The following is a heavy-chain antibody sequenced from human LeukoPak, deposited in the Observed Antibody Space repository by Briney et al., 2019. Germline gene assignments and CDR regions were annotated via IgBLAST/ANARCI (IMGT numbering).Heavy chain of an antibody. CDR2: ISYDGSNK. Sequence: GRSLRLSCAASGLTFSSYAMHWVRQAPGKGLEWVAVISYDGSNKYYADSVKGRFTISRDNSKNTLYLQMNSLRAEDTAVYYCARDRYDYWGQGTLVTVSS. CDR1: GLTFSSYA. CDR3: ARDRYDY. J-gene: IGHJ4*02. V-gene: IGHV3-30-3*01.